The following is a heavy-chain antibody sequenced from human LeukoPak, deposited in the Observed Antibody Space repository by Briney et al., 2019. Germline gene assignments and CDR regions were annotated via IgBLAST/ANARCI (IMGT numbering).Heavy chain of an antibody. V-gene: IGHV3-66*01. CDR2: IYSGGST. CDR3: ARDKVGDYYYYGMDV. J-gene: IGHJ6*02. D-gene: IGHD3-10*01. CDR1: GFTVSSNY. Sequence: GSLRLSCAASGFTVSSNYMSWVRQAPGKGLEWVSVIYSGGSTYYADSVKGRFTISRDNSKNTLYLQMNSLRAEDTAVYYCARDKVGDYYYYGMDVWGQGTTVTVSS.